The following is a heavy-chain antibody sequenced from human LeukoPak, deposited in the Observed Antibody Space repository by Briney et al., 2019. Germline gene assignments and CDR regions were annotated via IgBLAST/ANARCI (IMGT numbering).Heavy chain of an antibody. V-gene: IGHV3-48*04. Sequence: GGSLRLSCAASGFTFSSYSMNWVRQAPGKGLEWVSYISSSSSTIYYADSVKGRFTISRDNSKNTLNLQMNSLRAEDTAVYFCATFGVIVRNDYFDFWGQGALVAVSS. CDR3: ATFGVIVRNDYFDF. D-gene: IGHD3-3*01. J-gene: IGHJ4*02. CDR2: ISSSSSTI. CDR1: GFTFSSYS.